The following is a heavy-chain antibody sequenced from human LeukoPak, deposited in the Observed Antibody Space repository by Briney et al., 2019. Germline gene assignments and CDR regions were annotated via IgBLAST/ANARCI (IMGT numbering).Heavy chain of an antibody. CDR2: VNQRGRTT. J-gene: IGHJ4*02. CDR3: ARVRSAAAGPLDY. CDR1: GFSFRDYE. Sequence: PGGSLKLSCAASGFSFRDYELTWVRQVPGKGLEWISYVNQRGRTTSYADSVKGRFTISRDNDRNSLYLQMRSLRADDTAVYHCARVRSAAAGPLDYWGQGTLVTVSS. D-gene: IGHD6-13*01. V-gene: IGHV3-48*03.